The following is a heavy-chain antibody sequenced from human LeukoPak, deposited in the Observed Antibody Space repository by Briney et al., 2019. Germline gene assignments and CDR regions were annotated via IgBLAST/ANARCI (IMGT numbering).Heavy chain of an antibody. D-gene: IGHD3-3*02. CDR2: ISYDGSNK. J-gene: IGHJ6*03. V-gene: IGHV3-30*18. Sequence: GGSLRLSCAASGFTFSSYGMHWVRQAPGKGLEWVAVISYDGSNKYYADSVKGRFTISRDNSKNTLYLQMNSLRAEDTAVYYCAKDSASIYPIGYMDVWGKGTTVTISS. CDR1: GFTFSSYG. CDR3: AKDSASIYPIGYMDV.